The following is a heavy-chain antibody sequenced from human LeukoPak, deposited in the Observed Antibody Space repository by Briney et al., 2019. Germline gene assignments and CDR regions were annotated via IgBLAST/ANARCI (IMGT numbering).Heavy chain of an antibody. V-gene: IGHV1-18*01. CDR1: GYTFTRYG. CDR3: ARDARYYDFWSGYYPYFDY. Sequence: ASVKVSCKASGYTFTRYGVSWVRQAPGQGLEWMGWISAYNGATKSAQKFQGRVTITADESTSTAYMELSSLRSEDTAVYYCARDARYYDFWSGYYPYFDYWGQGTLVTVSS. J-gene: IGHJ4*02. CDR2: ISAYNGAT. D-gene: IGHD3-3*01.